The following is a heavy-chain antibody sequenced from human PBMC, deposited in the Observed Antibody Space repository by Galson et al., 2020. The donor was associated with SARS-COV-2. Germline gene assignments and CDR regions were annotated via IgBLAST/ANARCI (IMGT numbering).Heavy chain of an antibody. Sequence: GGSLRLSCAASGFTFSSYEMNWVRQAPGKGLEWVSYISSSGSTIYYADSVKGRFTISRDNAKNSLYLQMNSLRAEDTAVYYCASSAAADLYYYYGMDVWGQGTTVTVSS. D-gene: IGHD6-13*01. CDR2: ISSSGSTI. V-gene: IGHV3-48*03. CDR3: ASSAAADLYYYYGMDV. J-gene: IGHJ6*02. CDR1: GFTFSSYE.